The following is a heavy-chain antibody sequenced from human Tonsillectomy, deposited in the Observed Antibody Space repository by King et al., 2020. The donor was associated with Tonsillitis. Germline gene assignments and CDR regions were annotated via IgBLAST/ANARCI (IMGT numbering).Heavy chain of an antibody. Sequence: QLVQSGTEVKMPGASVTVSCKASGYTFTDYHIHCIRQAPGQGLEWMGWTNCNSGSTNYAQNLQGRVTLTRDTSTNTSYLDLRSLTSDDTAIYYCSRETWVYGSWGQGTLVTVSS. CDR3: SRETWVYGS. CDR2: TNCNSGST. D-gene: IGHD5-24*01. J-gene: IGHJ5*02. V-gene: IGHV1-2*02. CDR1: GYTFTDYH.